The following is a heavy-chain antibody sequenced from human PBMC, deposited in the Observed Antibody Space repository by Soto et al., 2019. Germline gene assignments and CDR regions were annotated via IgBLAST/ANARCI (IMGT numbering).Heavy chain of an antibody. CDR2: IDPSDSYT. D-gene: IGHD3-3*01. Sequence: RGESLKISCKGSGYSFTSYWISWVRQMPGKGLEWMGRIDPSDSYTNYSPSFQGHVTISADKSISTAYLQWSSLKASDTAMYYCARHKGPYYDFWSGQPAYGMDVWGQGTTVTLSS. J-gene: IGHJ6*02. CDR1: GYSFTSYW. V-gene: IGHV5-10-1*01. CDR3: ARHKGPYYDFWSGQPAYGMDV.